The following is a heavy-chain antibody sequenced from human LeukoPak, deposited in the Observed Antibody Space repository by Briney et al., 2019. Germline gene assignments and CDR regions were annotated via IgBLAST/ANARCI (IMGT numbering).Heavy chain of an antibody. Sequence: GESLKISCKGSGYSFTSNWIGWVRQMPGKGLEWMGIIYPGDSDTRYSPSFQGQVTISADKSISTAYLQWSSLKASDTAMYYCAAYYYDSSGYPQGFDYWGQGTLVTVSS. D-gene: IGHD3-22*01. CDR3: AAYYYDSSGYPQGFDY. CDR1: GYSFTSNW. J-gene: IGHJ4*02. CDR2: IYPGDSDT. V-gene: IGHV5-51*01.